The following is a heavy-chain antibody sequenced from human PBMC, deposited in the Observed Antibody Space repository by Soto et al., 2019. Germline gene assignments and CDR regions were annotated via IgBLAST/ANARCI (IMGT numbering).Heavy chain of an antibody. J-gene: IGHJ4*02. D-gene: IGHD2-15*01. CDR1: GGSISSGNYY. CDR2: ISYSGST. V-gene: IGHV4-30-4*01. Sequence: SETLSLTCTVSGGSISSGNYYWSWIRQPPGKGLEWIGFISYSGSTYYSTSLKSRVTISVDTSKGQFSLNLSFVTAADTAVYYCATMGTPATGLYFFDYWGQGSLVTVSS. CDR3: ATMGTPATGLYFFDY.